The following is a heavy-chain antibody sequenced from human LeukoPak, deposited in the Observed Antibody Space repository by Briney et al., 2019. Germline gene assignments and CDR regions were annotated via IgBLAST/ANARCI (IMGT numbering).Heavy chain of an antibody. CDR1: GLSFTNYA. CDR3: AKGAAAGKVDWFDP. J-gene: IGHJ5*02. D-gene: IGHD6-13*01. V-gene: IGHV3-23*01. CDR2: LTGYGGA. Sequence: GGSLRLSCEASGLSFTNYAMMWVRQAPGKGLQWISTLTGYGGAYYADSGEGRFIISRDISKNTMFLQMYSLRAEDTAVYYCAKGAAAGKVDWFDPWGQGTLITVSS.